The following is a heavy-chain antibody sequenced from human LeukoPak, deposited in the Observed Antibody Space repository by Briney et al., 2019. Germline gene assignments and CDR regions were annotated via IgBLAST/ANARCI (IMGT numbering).Heavy chain of an antibody. D-gene: IGHD6-19*01. CDR3: ARKVTKEWLDVFDAFDI. V-gene: IGHV3-74*01. CDR2: INSDGSST. J-gene: IGHJ3*02. Sequence: GGSLRLSWAASGFTFSSYWMHWVRQAPGKGLVWVSRINSDGSSTSYADSVKGRFTISRDNAKNTLYLQMNSLRAEDTAVYYCARKVTKEWLDVFDAFDIWGQGTMVTVSS. CDR1: GFTFSSYW.